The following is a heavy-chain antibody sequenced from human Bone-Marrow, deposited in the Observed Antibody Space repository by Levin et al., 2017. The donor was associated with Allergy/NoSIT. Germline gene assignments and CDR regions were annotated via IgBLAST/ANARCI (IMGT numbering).Heavy chain of an antibody. J-gene: IGHJ6*03. CDR1: GFTVNSNY. D-gene: IGHD3-3*01. CDR3: ARDLDGLGTEKNNYIDV. CDR2: IYTDETT. Sequence: RPGGSLRLSCIASGFTVNSNYMSWVRQAPGKGLEWVSVIYTDETTFYGDSVKGRFTISRDNSRNTLYLQMDRLTTEDTAVYYCARDLDGLGTEKNNYIDVWGKGTTVIVSS. V-gene: IGHV3-66*02.